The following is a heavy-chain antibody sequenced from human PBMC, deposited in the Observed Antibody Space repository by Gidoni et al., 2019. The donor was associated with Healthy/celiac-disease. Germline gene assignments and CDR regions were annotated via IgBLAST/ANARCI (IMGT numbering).Heavy chain of an antibody. CDR3: ARDRRDYGSGSYPDAFDI. V-gene: IGHV3-48*01. CDR2: ISSSSSTI. J-gene: IGHJ3*02. Sequence: EVQLVESGGGLLQPGGSLRLSCAASGFTFSSYSMNWVRQAPGKGLEWVSYISSSSSTIYYADSVKGRFTISRDNAKNSLYLQMNSLRAEDTAVYYCARDRRDYGSGSYPDAFDIWGQGTMVTVSS. D-gene: IGHD3-10*01. CDR1: GFTFSSYS.